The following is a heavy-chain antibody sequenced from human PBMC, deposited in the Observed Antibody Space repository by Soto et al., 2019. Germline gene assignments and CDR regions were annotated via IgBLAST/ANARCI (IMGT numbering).Heavy chain of an antibody. Sequence: LSLTCTVSGGSISSYYWSWIRQPPGKGLEWIGYIYYSGSTNYNPSLKSRVTISVDTSKNQFSLKLSSVTAADTAVYYCARYPPYSSSWYSIGNAFDIWGQGTMVTVSS. CDR3: ARYPPYSSSWYSIGNAFDI. CDR2: IYYSGST. J-gene: IGHJ3*02. CDR1: GGSISSYY. D-gene: IGHD6-13*01. V-gene: IGHV4-59*01.